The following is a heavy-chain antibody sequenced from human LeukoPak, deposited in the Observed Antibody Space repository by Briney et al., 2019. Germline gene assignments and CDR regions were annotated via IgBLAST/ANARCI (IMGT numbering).Heavy chain of an antibody. CDR3: ARRVATGQIDY. CDR2: LSGIGGST. D-gene: IGHD5-12*01. CDR1: GFTFSSYA. Sequence: GGSLRLSCAASGFTFSSYAMSWVRQAPGKGLEWVSVLSGIGGSTFYADSVKGRFTISRDNSNNMLYLQMNSLRAEDTAVYYCARRVATGQIDYWGQGTLVTVSS. V-gene: IGHV3-23*01. J-gene: IGHJ4*02.